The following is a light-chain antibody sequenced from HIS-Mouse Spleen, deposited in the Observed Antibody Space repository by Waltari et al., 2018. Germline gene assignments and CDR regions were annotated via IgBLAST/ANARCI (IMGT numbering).Light chain of an antibody. CDR3: YSTDSSGNHRV. CDR1: ALPKKD. J-gene: IGLJ3*02. CDR2: EDS. V-gene: IGLV3-10*01. Sequence: SYELTQPPSVSVSPGHTARITCSGDALPKKDAYRYQQKSGQAPVLVIYEDSKRPSGIPERFSGSSSGTMATLTISGAQVEDEADYYCYSTDSSGNHRVFGGGTKLTVL.